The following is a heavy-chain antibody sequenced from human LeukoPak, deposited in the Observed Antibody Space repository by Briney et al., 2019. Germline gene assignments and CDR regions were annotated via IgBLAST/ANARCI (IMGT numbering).Heavy chain of an antibody. D-gene: IGHD3-10*01. CDR1: GCSISSYY. Sequence: SETLSLTCTVSGCSISSYYWSWLRQPPGKGLEGIGYIYYSGSTNYNPSLKSRVTISVDTSKNQFSLKLSSVTAADTAVYYCARGSMVRVDYWGQGTLVTVSS. CDR3: ARGSMVRVDY. CDR2: IYYSGST. V-gene: IGHV4-59*01. J-gene: IGHJ4*02.